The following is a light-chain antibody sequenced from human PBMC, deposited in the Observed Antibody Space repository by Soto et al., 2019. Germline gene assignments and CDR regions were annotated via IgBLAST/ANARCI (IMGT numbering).Light chain of an antibody. Sequence: ESGWPKSKGNLCLSPGERATLSWGVIQSVSSSYLGWYQQKPGQAPRLLIYGASSRATGIPDRFSGSESGTDFTLTISSLEPEDFAMYYCRQYGRSPSITFCQGTLLEI. J-gene: IGKJ5*01. CDR3: RQYGRSPSIT. CDR1: QSVSSSY. V-gene: IGKV3-20*01. CDR2: GAS.